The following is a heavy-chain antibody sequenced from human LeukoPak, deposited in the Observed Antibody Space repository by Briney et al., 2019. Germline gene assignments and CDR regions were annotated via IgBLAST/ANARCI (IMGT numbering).Heavy chain of an antibody. D-gene: IGHD4-17*01. CDR2: IYYSGST. Sequence: PSETLSLTCTVSGGSIRSYYWSWIRQPPGKGLEWIGYIYYSGSTNYNPSLKSRVTISVDTSKNQFSLKLSSVTAADTAVYYCARGVYGDHLFDYWGQGTLVTVSS. CDR3: ARGVYGDHLFDY. V-gene: IGHV4-59*01. CDR1: GGSIRSYY. J-gene: IGHJ4*02.